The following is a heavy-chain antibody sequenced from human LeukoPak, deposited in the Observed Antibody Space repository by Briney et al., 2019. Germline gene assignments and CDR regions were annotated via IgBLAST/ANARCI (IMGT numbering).Heavy chain of an antibody. CDR1: GYSFPTYC. J-gene: IGHJ4*02. Sequence: GESLKISCKGSGYSFPTYCIGWVRQMPGKGLAWMGIIYPGDSDTRYNPSFQGQVTISADKSISTAYLQWSSLKASDTAMYYCARLREGDYYLDFWGQGTLVTVSS. CDR3: ARLREGDYYLDF. CDR2: IYPGDSDT. V-gene: IGHV5-51*01. D-gene: IGHD4-17*01.